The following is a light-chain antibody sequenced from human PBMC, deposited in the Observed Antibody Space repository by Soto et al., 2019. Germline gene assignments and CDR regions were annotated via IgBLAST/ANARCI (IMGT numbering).Light chain of an antibody. V-gene: IGKV3-20*01. CDR1: QSVSID. CDR3: QQYGSSALT. J-gene: IGKJ4*01. Sequence: EIVMTQSPATVPVSPGERVTLSCRASQSVSIDLAWYQQKPGQAPRLLIYGASSRPTGIPDRFSGSGSGTDFTLTISRLEPEDFAVYYCQQYGSSALTFGGGTKVDIK. CDR2: GAS.